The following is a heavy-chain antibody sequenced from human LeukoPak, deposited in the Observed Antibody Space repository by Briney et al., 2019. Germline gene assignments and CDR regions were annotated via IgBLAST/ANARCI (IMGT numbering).Heavy chain of an antibody. V-gene: IGHV1-2*02. Sequence: ASVKVSCKASGYTFTGYYMHWVRQAPGQGLAWMGWINPNSGGTNYAQKFQGRVTMTRDTSISTAYMELSRLRSDDTAVYYCARERGGNYYYYMDVWGKGTTVTVSS. CDR3: ARERGGNYYYYMDV. CDR1: GYTFTGYY. CDR2: INPNSGGT. D-gene: IGHD6-25*01. J-gene: IGHJ6*03.